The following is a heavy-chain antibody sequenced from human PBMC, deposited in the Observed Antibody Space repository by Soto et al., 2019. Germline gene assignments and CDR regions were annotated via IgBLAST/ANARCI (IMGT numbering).Heavy chain of an antibody. CDR3: ARRPKGRYFDY. V-gene: IGHV4-39*01. Sequence: SETLSLTCTVSGGSISSSSYYWGWIRQPPGKGLEWIGSIYYSGSTYYNPSLKSRVTISVDTSKNQYSLKLSSVTAADTAVYYCARRPKGRYFDYRGQGTLVTVSS. CDR1: GGSISSSSYY. J-gene: IGHJ4*02. CDR2: IYYSGST.